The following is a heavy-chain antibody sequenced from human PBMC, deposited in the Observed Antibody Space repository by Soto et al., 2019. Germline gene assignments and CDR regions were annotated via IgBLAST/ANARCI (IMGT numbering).Heavy chain of an antibody. CDR2: IIPIFGTA. CDR1: GGTFSSYA. Sequence: QVQLVQSGAEVKKPGSSVKVSCKASGGTFSSYAISWVRQAPGQGLEWMGGIIPIFGTANYAQKFQGRVKIPADESTSTAYRELSSLRSEDTGVYYCARGRGKDYYDSSGYYGRWFDPWGQGTLVTVSS. V-gene: IGHV1-69*12. J-gene: IGHJ5*02. CDR3: ARGRGKDYYDSSGYYGRWFDP. D-gene: IGHD3-22*01.